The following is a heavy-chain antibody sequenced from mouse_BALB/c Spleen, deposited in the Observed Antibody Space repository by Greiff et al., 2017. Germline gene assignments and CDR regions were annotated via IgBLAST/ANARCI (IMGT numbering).Heavy chain of an antibody. CDR1: GYTFTSYY. J-gene: IGHJ4*01. V-gene: IGHV1S81*02. D-gene: IGHD1-1*01. CDR2: INPSNGGT. CDR3: TRFPITTAHYYAMDY. Sequence: VKLQQPGAELVKPGASVKLSCKASGYTFTSYYMYWVKQRPGQGLEWIGGINPSNGGTNFNEKFKSKATLTVDKSSSTAYMQLSSLTSEDSAVYYCTRFPITTAHYYAMDYWGQGTSVTVSS.